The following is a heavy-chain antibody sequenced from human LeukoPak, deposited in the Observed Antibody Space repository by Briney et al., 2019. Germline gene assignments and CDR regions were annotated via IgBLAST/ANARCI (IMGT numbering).Heavy chain of an antibody. D-gene: IGHD2-2*01. CDR3: ARGTKPIVVVPAAFDY. Sequence: SETLSLTCTVSGVSISSSSYYWGWIRQPPGKGLEWIGSIYYSGSTYYNPSLKSRVTISVDTSKNQFSLKLSSVTAADTAVYYCARGTKPIVVVPAAFDYWGQGTLVTVSS. CDR2: IYYSGST. V-gene: IGHV4-39*01. J-gene: IGHJ4*02. CDR1: GVSISSSSYY.